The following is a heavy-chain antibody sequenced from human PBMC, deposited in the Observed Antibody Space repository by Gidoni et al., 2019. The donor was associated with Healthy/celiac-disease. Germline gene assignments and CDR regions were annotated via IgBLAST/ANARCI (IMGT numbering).Heavy chain of an antibody. J-gene: IGHJ3*02. CDR2: IYYSGST. V-gene: IGHV4-39*01. D-gene: IGHD2-15*01. Sequence: QLQLQESGPGLVKPAETLSLTCTVPGGSISSSSYYWGWIRQPPGKGLEWIGSIYYSGSTYYNPSLKSRVTISVDTSKNQFSLKLSSVTAADTAVYYCARHPDCSGGSCWFGAFDIWGQGTMVTVSS. CDR3: ARHPDCSGGSCWFGAFDI. CDR1: GGSISSSSYY.